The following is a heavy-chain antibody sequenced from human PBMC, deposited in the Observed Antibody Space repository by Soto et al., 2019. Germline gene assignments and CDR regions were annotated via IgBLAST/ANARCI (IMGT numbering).Heavy chain of an antibody. D-gene: IGHD2-2*01. CDR2: INAGNGNT. CDR3: ARSVVVPSAPDY. V-gene: IGHV1-3*01. J-gene: IGHJ4*02. Sequence: ASVNVSCKASGYTSTSYGISWVRQAPGQRLEWMGWINAGNGNTKYSQKFQGRVTITRDTSASTAYMELSSLRSEDTAVYYCARSVVVPSAPDYWGQGTLITVSS. CDR1: GYTSTSYG.